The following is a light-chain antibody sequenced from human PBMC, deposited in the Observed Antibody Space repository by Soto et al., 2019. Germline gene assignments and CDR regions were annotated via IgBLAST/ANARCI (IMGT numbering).Light chain of an antibody. J-gene: IGKJ5*01. CDR2: GAS. Sequence: EIVLTQSPGTLSLSPGERATLSCRASQTVSSRFLAWYQQRRGQAPRLLIYGASSRATGIPDRFSGSGSGTEFTLTISSLQSEDFAVYYCQQYNNWPPITFGQGTRLEI. CDR1: QTVSSRF. V-gene: IGKV3-20*01. CDR3: QQYNNWPPIT.